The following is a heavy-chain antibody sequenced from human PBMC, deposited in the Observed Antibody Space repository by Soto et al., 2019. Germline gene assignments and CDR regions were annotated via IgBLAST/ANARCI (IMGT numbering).Heavy chain of an antibody. CDR1: GYSISSGDAY. Sequence: SETLSLTCPVSGYSISSGDAYWSWIRQPPGKGLEWIGYIFYNGNTNYNPSLKRRVTMSMDTSKTQFSLMLESVTATDTAVYYCARHGFGSLHGLVDVWGQGTTVTVSS. J-gene: IGHJ6*02. V-gene: IGHV4-30-4*01. D-gene: IGHD3-10*01. CDR3: ARHGFGSLHGLVDV. CDR2: IFYNGNT.